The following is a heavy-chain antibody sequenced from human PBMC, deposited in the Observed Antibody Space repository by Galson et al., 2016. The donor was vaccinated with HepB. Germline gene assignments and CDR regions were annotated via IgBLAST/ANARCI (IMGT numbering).Heavy chain of an antibody. CDR1: GYTFSNYY. Sequence: SVKVSCKASGYTFSNYYMHWVRQAPGQGLEWMGIINPSGGSTIYAQKFQGRVTMTTDTSTSTVYLELSSLTSDDTAVYFCARGDDTNGPPWGDWVDPWGQGTLATVSS. CDR3: ARGDDTNGPPWGDWVDP. V-gene: IGHV1-46*01. D-gene: IGHD2-8*01. J-gene: IGHJ5*02. CDR2: INPSGGST.